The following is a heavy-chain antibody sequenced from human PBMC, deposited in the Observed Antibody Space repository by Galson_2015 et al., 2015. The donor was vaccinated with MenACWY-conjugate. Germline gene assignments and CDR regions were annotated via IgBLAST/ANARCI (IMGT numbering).Heavy chain of an antibody. CDR3: AKRIAPSGAPYYFDS. Sequence: SLRLSCAASGFTFNNYAMSWFRHSPGRGLEWVSAIKGDDDQPFYAEAVKGRFTVARDSARNTVYLQMKSLRPEDTAIYYCAKRIAPSGAPYYFDSWGQGTLVTVSS. V-gene: IGHV3-23*01. D-gene: IGHD6-13*01. CDR1: GFTFNNYA. J-gene: IGHJ4*02. CDR2: IKGDDDQP.